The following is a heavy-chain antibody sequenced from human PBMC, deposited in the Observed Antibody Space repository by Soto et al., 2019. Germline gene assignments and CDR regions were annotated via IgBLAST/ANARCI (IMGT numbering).Heavy chain of an antibody. CDR1: GGSISSYY. J-gene: IGHJ6*02. Sequence: SETLSLTCTVYGGSISSYYWSWIRQPPGKGLEWIGYIYYSGSTNYNPSLKIRVTISVDTSKNQFSLKLSSVTAADTALYYCARAGLRNYYDSSGYSRNYYYGMDVWGQGTTVTVSS. D-gene: IGHD3-22*01. CDR2: IYYSGST. V-gene: IGHV4-59*01. CDR3: ARAGLRNYYDSSGYSRNYYYGMDV.